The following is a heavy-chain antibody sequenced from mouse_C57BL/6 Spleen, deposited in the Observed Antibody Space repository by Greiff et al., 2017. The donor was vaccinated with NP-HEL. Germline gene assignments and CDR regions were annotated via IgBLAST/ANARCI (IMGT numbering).Heavy chain of an antibody. CDR2: IDPETGGT. CDR3: TRDGYPRYFDV. CDR1: GYTFTDYE. D-gene: IGHD2-3*01. J-gene: IGHJ1*03. V-gene: IGHV1-15*01. Sequence: ESGAELVRPGASVTLSCKASGYTFTDYEMHWVKQTPVHGLEWIGAIDPETGGTAYNQKFKGKAILTADKSSSTAYMELRSLTSEDSAVYYCTRDGYPRYFDVWGTGTTVTVSS.